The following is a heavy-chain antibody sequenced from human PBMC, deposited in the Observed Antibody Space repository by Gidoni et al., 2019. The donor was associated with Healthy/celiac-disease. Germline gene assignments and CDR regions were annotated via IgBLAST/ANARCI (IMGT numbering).Heavy chain of an antibody. Sequence: QVPLVVSGGGVVQRGGSLSLSCASSVFPLSRYSMHWVRQAPGKGLEWVAVISYDGSNKYYADSVKGRFTISRDNSKNTLYLQMNSLRAEDTAVYYCARSELSTAMIQKNWYFDLWGRGTLVTVSS. V-gene: IGHV3-30-3*01. J-gene: IGHJ2*01. CDR2: ISYDGSNK. CDR3: ARSELSTAMIQKNWYFDL. D-gene: IGHD5-18*01. CDR1: VFPLSRYS.